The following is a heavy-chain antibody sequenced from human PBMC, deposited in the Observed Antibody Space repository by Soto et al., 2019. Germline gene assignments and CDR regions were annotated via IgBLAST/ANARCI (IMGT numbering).Heavy chain of an antibody. CDR1: GFTFSDYY. CDR3: ARDLTRPGRHMVRGVMDY. V-gene: IGHV3-11*01. D-gene: IGHD3-10*01. J-gene: IGHJ4*02. CDR2: ISSSGSTI. Sequence: GGSLRLSCAASGFTFSDYYMSWIRQAPGKGLEWVSYISSSGSTIYYADSVKGRFTISRDNAKNSLYLQMNSLRAEDTAVYYCARDLTRPGRHMVRGVMDYWGQGTLVTVSS.